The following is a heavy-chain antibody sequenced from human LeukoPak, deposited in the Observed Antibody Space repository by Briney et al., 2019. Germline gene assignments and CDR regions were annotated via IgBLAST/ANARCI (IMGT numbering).Heavy chain of an antibody. Sequence: GASVKVSCKASGYTFTGYYMHWVRQAPGQGLEWMGIINPSGGSTSYAQKFQGRVTMTRDMSTSTVYMELSSLRSEDTAVYYCARRGGNYYDSSGSNNWFDPWGQGTLVTVSS. CDR2: INPSGGST. V-gene: IGHV1-46*01. J-gene: IGHJ5*02. D-gene: IGHD3-22*01. CDR3: ARRGGNYYDSSGSNNWFDP. CDR1: GYTFTGYY.